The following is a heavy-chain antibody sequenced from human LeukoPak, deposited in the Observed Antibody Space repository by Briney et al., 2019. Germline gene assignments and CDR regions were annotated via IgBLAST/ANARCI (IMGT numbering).Heavy chain of an antibody. V-gene: IGHV3-23*01. CDR3: AKWGSSWPYYFDY. CDR2: ISGSGGST. D-gene: IGHD6-13*01. J-gene: IGHJ4*02. Sequence: GGSLRLSCVASGFPFSSYWMTWVRQAPGKGLEWVSAISGSGGSTYYADSVKGRFTISRDNSKNTLYLQMNSLRAEDTAVYYCAKWGSSWPYYFDYWGQGTLVTVSS. CDR1: GFPFSSYW.